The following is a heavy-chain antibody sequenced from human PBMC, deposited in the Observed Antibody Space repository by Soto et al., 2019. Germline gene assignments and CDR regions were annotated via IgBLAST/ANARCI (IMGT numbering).Heavy chain of an antibody. V-gene: IGHV1-2*02. Sequence: QVQLVQSGAEVKRPGASVRVSCKASGYTFTVYYLHWLRQAPGQGLEWMGWINPTNGDARYAQKLQGRVIMTRDTSMSTVYMELSRLRSDDTAVYYCARGPSSGSFDYWGQGPLVTVSS. CDR3: ARGPSSGSFDY. CDR1: GYTFTVYY. D-gene: IGHD2-15*01. J-gene: IGHJ4*02. CDR2: INPTNGDA.